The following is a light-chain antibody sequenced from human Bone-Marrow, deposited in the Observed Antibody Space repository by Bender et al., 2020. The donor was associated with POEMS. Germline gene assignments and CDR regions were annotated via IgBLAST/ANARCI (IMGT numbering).Light chain of an antibody. Sequence: SYDLAQAPSVSVSPGQTASITCSGDKLEYKYACWYQQKPGQSPVLVIYQDDKRPSGIPDRFSGSNSGNTATLTISGTQAMDEADYYCQAWDSNTEVFGSGTKVTVL. CDR2: QDD. V-gene: IGLV3-1*01. J-gene: IGLJ1*01. CDR1: KLEYKY. CDR3: QAWDSNTEV.